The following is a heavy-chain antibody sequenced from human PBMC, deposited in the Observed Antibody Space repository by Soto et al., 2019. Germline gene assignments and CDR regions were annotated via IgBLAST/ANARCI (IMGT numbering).Heavy chain of an antibody. Sequence: EVQVLESGGGLVQPGGSLRLSCAASGFTFSNFAMSWVRHAPGKGLEWVSEISGSTGSTYYADSVKGRFTISRDNSKNTLHLQMNSLRDEDTAVYYCAKDTSSSPYYMDVWGKGTTVTVSS. J-gene: IGHJ6*03. CDR3: AKDTSSSPYYMDV. CDR1: GFTFSNFA. CDR2: ISGSTGST. V-gene: IGHV3-23*01. D-gene: IGHD2-2*01.